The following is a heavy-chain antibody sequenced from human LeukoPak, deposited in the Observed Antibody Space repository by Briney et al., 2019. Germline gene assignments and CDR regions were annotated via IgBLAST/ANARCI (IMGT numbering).Heavy chain of an antibody. Sequence: PGGSLRLSCAASGFTFSSYEMNWVRQAPGKGLEWVLYISSSGSTIYYADSVKGRFTISRDNAKNSLYLQMNILRAEDTAVYYCARDPQGAAMIPGGFDYWGQGTLVTVSS. J-gene: IGHJ4*02. D-gene: IGHD2-2*01. V-gene: IGHV3-48*03. CDR3: ARDPQGAAMIPGGFDY. CDR2: ISSSGSTI. CDR1: GFTFSSYE.